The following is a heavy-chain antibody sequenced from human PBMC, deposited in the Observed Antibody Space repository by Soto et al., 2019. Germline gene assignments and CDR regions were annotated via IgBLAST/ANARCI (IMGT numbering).Heavy chain of an antibody. V-gene: IGHV4-4*02. D-gene: IGHD2-8*01. Sequence: QVQLQESGPGLVKPSGTLSLTCAVSSGSIDTTNWWSWVRQPPGKGLEWIGEIFHSGNTYYNPSLASRVTISVDTSKNQFSLNLRSVTAADTGVYYCARRTWGMDVWGQGTTVTVSS. J-gene: IGHJ6*02. CDR2: IFHSGNT. CDR3: ARRTWGMDV. CDR1: SGSIDTTNW.